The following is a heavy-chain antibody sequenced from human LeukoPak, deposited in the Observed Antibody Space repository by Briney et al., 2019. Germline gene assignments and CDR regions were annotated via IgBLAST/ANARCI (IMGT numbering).Heavy chain of an antibody. J-gene: IGHJ3*02. CDR2: ARNKAHGYTT. CDR1: GFSFSDEH. Sequence: SGGSLRLSCAASGFSFSDEHMDWVRQVPGKGLEWVGRARNKAHGYTTRYAVSVEGRFTISRDDSKNSVYLQMDSLKIEDTALYHCVRAPYFDGVGTSFDAFETWGEGTMVTVS. CDR3: VRAPYFDGVGTSFDAFET. D-gene: IGHD2/OR15-2a*01. V-gene: IGHV3-72*01.